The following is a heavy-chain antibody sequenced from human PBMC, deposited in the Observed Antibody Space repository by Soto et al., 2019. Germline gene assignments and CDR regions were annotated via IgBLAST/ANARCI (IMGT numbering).Heavy chain of an antibody. D-gene: IGHD1-26*01. CDR3: ARGRSRIVGAGQWFDP. CDR2: INHSGST. Sequence: SETLSLTCAVYGGSFSGYYWSWIRQPPGKGLEWIGEINHSGSTNYNPSLKSRVTISVDTSKNQFSLKLSSVTAADTAVYYCARGRSRIVGAGQWFDPWGQGTLVTVSS. CDR1: GGSFSGYY. V-gene: IGHV4-34*01. J-gene: IGHJ5*02.